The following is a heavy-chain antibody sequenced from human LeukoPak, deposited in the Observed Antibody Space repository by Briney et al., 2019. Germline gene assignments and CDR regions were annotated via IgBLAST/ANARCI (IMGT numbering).Heavy chain of an antibody. Sequence: PGGSLRLSCAASGFTFSDYYMSWIRQAPGKGLEWVSHISKSGSAIYKADSVRGRFTISRDNAKNSLYLQMNSLRGGDTAVYYCARVMGAYAFDIWGQGTMVTVSS. J-gene: IGHJ3*02. D-gene: IGHD1-26*01. CDR1: GFTFSDYY. CDR3: ARVMGAYAFDI. V-gene: IGHV3-11*01. CDR2: ISKSGSAI.